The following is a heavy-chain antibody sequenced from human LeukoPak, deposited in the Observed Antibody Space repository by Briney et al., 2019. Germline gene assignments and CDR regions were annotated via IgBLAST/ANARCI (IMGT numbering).Heavy chain of an antibody. CDR1: GGTFSSYA. CDR3: ARDWGYYGSGTPGWFDP. D-gene: IGHD3-10*01. J-gene: IGHJ5*02. V-gene: IGHV1-69*13. CDR2: IITIIGTA. Sequence: SVKVSSTASGGTFSSYAISWVRQAPGQGREWMGGIITIIGTANYAQKFQGRVTITADESTSTAYMELSSLRSEDTAVYYCARDWGYYGSGTPGWFDPWGQGTLVTVSS.